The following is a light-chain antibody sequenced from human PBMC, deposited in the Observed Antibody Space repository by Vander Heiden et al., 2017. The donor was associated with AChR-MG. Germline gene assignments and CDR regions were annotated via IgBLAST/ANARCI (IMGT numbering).Light chain of an antibody. J-gene: IGLJ3*02. V-gene: IGLV2-14*03. CDR1: SSDVGGYNY. CDR3: SSYTSSSTLEV. Sequence: QSALTQPASVSGSPGQSITISCTGTSSDVGGYNYVSWYQQHPGKDPQLMIYDVSNRPSGVSNRLSGSKSGNTASLPISGLQAEDEADYYCSSYTSSSTLEVFGGGTKLTVL. CDR2: DVS.